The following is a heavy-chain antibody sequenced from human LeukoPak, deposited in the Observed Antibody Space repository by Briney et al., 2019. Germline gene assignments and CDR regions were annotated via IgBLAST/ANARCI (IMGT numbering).Heavy chain of an antibody. CDR2: ISGSGGST. Sequence: GGSLRLSCAASGFTFSSYAMSWARQAPGKGLEWVSSISGSGGSTYYADSVKGRFTISRDSSKNTLYLQMNSLRAEDTALYYCAKLTRGAYGSGTYYDYWGQGTLVTVSS. J-gene: IGHJ4*02. CDR1: GFTFSSYA. V-gene: IGHV3-23*01. D-gene: IGHD3-10*01. CDR3: AKLTRGAYGSGTYYDY.